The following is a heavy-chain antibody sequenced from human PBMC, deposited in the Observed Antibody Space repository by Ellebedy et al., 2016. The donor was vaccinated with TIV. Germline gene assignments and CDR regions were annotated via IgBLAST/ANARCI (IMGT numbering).Heavy chain of an antibody. J-gene: IGHJ3*02. D-gene: IGHD1-26*01. CDR3: ARVRSHYVEALDI. Sequence: SETLSLXXTVSGGSISSFYWTWIRQPAGGGLEWIGRIYSSGTTDYNPSLKSRLSMSVDMSKNQFSLNLSSLTAADTAVYYCARVRSHYVEALDIWGHGTMVTVSS. CDR2: IYSSGTT. CDR1: GGSISSFY. V-gene: IGHV4-4*07.